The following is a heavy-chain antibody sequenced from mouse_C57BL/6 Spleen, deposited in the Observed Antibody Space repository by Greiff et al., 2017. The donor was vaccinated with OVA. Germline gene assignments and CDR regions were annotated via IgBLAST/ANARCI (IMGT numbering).Heavy chain of an antibody. Sequence: EVKLVESGGGLVKPGGSLKLSCAASGFTFSDYGMHWVRQAPAKGLEWVAYISSGSSTIYYADTVKGRFTISRDNAKNTLFLQMTSLRSEDTAMYYCARWFLRTMDYWGQGTSVTVSS. CDR1: GFTFSDYG. CDR2: ISSGSSTI. V-gene: IGHV5-17*01. D-gene: IGHD2-2*01. CDR3: ARWFLRTMDY. J-gene: IGHJ4*01.